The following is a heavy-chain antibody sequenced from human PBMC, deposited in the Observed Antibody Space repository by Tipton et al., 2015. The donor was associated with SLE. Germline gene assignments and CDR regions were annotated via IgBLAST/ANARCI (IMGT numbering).Heavy chain of an antibody. D-gene: IGHD1-1*01. CDR1: GFTFDDYA. Sequence: SLRLSCAASGFTFDDYAMHWVRQAPGKGLEWVSGISWNSGSIGYADSVKGRFTISRDNAKNSPYLQMNSLRAEDTALYYCAKDMTVWVGSMDVWGQGTTGTVSS. J-gene: IGHJ6*02. CDR3: AKDMTVWVGSMDV. CDR2: ISWNSGSI. V-gene: IGHV3-9*01.